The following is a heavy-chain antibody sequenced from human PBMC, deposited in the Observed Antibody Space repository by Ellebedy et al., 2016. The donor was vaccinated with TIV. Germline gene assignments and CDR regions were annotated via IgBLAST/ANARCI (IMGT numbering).Heavy chain of an antibody. CDR2: INAGNGNT. V-gene: IGHV1-3*01. J-gene: IGHJ5*02. D-gene: IGHD6-13*01. CDR1: GYTFTSYA. CDR3: ARDTGYWFNP. Sequence: ASVKVSCXASGYTFTSYAMHWVRQAPGQRLEWMGWINAGNGNTKYSQKFQGRVTITRDTSASTAYMELSRLRSDDTAVYYCARDTGYWFNPWGQGTLVTVSS.